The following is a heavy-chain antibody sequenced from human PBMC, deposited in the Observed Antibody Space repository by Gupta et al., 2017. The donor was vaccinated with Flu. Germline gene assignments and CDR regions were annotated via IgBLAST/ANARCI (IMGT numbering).Heavy chain of an antibody. V-gene: IGHV4-59*01. CDR3: ARVGYDSSGYYYYFDY. J-gene: IGHJ4*02. D-gene: IGHD3-22*01. Sequence: QVQLQESGPGLVKPSETLSLTCTVSGGSINNYYWSWIRQPPGKGLEWIGYVFDSGYTKYNPSLESRVTITVDTAKNQFSLKLRSLTAADTAMYFCARVGYDSSGYYYYFDYWGLGTLVTVSS. CDR2: VFDSGYT. CDR1: GGSINNYY.